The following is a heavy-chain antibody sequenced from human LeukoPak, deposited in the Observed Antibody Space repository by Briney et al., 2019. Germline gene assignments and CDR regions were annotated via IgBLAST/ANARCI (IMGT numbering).Heavy chain of an antibody. CDR2: IFYSGST. CDR1: GGSFSSYY. J-gene: IGHJ3*02. D-gene: IGHD3-10*01. V-gene: IGHV4-34*12. CDR3: AKSNGYGLVDI. Sequence: SETLSLTCAVYGGSFSSYYWGWIRQPPGKGLEWIGNIFYSGSTYYSPSLRSRVTISLDTSRNQFSLKLNSVTAADTAVYYCAKSNGYGLVDIWGQGTMVTVSS.